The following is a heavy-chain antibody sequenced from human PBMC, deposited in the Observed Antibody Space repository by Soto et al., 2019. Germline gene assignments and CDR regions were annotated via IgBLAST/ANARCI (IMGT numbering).Heavy chain of an antibody. CDR2: IYHSGST. CDR1: GGSISSSNW. V-gene: IGHV4-4*02. D-gene: IGHD2-2*01. Sequence: SETLSLTCAVSGGSISSSNWWSWVRQPPGKGLEWIGEIYHSGSTNYNPSLKSRVTISVDKSKNQFSLKLSSVTAADTAVYYCAIDQNALTYCISTSCYGDAFDIWGQGTMVTVSS. J-gene: IGHJ3*02. CDR3: AIDQNALTYCISTSCYGDAFDI.